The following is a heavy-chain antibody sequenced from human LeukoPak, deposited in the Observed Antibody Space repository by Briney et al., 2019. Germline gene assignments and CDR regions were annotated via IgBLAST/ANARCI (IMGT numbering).Heavy chain of an antibody. V-gene: IGHV3-66*01. CDR1: GFTFSSFT. D-gene: IGHD3-10*01. J-gene: IGHJ4*02. CDR2: IYRDGGA. Sequence: GGSLRLSCAASGFTFSSFTMNWVRQAPGKGLEWVSVIYRDGGAFYRDSVKGRFTISRDNSKNTLYLQMNSLRAEDTAVYYCATDFRYGSAWGPGTLVTVS. CDR3: ATDFRYGSA.